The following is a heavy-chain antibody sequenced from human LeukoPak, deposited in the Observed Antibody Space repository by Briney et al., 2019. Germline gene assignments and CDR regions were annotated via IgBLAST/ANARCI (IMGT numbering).Heavy chain of an antibody. Sequence: ASVKVSCKASGYNFVHFDINWVRQAPGQGLEWMAWMIPKSGKTANAQKFEGRLTLTRDISTRTAYMELNNVTSEDTALYYCARRLEIDEQLVGVLDPWGRGTLVTVSS. CDR3: ARRLEIDEQLVGVLDP. CDR1: GYNFVHFD. CDR2: MIPKSGKT. V-gene: IGHV1-8*01. J-gene: IGHJ5*02. D-gene: IGHD1-1*01.